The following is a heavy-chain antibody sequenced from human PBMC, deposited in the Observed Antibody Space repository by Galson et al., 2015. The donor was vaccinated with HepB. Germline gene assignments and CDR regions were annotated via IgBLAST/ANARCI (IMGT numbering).Heavy chain of an antibody. D-gene: IGHD3-16*02. J-gene: IGHJ6*02. Sequence: SLRLSCAASGLMFTGHEMNWVRQAPGKGLQWVSTIRASSDDTFYADSVRGRFTISRDNSNNILYLQLSTLRVDDTAVYYCAKAHYRGIDVWGQGSTVIVSS. CDR2: IRASSDDT. V-gene: IGHV3-23*01. CDR1: GLMFTGHE. CDR3: AKAHYRGIDV.